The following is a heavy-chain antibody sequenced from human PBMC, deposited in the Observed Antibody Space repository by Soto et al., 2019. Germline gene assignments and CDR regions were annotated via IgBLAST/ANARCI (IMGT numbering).Heavy chain of an antibody. CDR3: AKNKFGFVLRQLSYIPLFEP. V-gene: IGHV3-23*01. D-gene: IGHD6-13*01. Sequence: PGGSLRLSCAASGFTFSSYAMSWVRQAPGKGLEWVSAISGSGGSTYYADSVKGRFTISRDNSKNPLYLQMNSMRAEDTAVYYSAKNKFGFVLRQLSYIPLFEPWGQGTLVTVSS. CDR2: ISGSGGST. J-gene: IGHJ5*02. CDR1: GFTFSSYA.